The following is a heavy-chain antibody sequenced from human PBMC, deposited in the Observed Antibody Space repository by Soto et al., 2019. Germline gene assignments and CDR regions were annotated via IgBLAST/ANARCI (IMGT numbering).Heavy chain of an antibody. CDR1: GFTFSSYS. D-gene: IGHD1-26*01. CDR2: IRTNTDTGTA. Sequence: GGSLRLSCAASGFTFSSYSMNWVRQAPGKGLEWVGRIRTNTDTGTADYAAPVKGRFTISRDDSKNTLYLQMNSLKTEDTAVYYCASTLGYWGQGTLVTVSS. J-gene: IGHJ4*02. CDR3: ASTLGY. V-gene: IGHV3-15*07.